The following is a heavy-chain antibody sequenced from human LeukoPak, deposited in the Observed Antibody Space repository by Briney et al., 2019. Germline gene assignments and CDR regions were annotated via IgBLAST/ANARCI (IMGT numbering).Heavy chain of an antibody. Sequence: GGSLRLSCAASGFTFDDYAMHWVRQAPGKGLEWVSGISWNSGSIGYADSVKGRFTISRDNAKNSLYLQMNSLRAEDTALYYCAKDIRRYSGSYTPLFDYWGQGTLVTVSS. J-gene: IGHJ4*02. D-gene: IGHD1-26*01. CDR1: GFTFDDYA. V-gene: IGHV3-9*01. CDR3: AKDIRRYSGSYTPLFDY. CDR2: ISWNSGSI.